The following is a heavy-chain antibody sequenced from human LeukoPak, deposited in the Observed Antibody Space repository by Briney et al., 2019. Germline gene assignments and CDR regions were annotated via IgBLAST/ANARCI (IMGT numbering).Heavy chain of an antibody. J-gene: IGHJ4*02. D-gene: IGHD3-22*01. CDR2: INSDGSNT. V-gene: IGHV3-74*01. CDR3: TNYYYDSSGYPYPDY. Sequence: GGSLRLSCAASGFTFSSYWMHWVRQAPGKGLVWVSRINSDGSNTSYADSVKGRFTISRDNAKNTLYLQMNSLRAEDTAVYYCTNYYYDSSGYPYPDYWGRGTLVTVSS. CDR1: GFTFSSYW.